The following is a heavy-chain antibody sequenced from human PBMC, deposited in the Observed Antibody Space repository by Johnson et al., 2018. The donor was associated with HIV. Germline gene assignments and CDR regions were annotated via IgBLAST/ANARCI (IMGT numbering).Heavy chain of an antibody. D-gene: IGHD2-2*01. J-gene: IGHJ3*02. CDR2: ISYDGRNK. V-gene: IGHV3-30-3*01. Sequence: QEKLVESGGGLVKPGGSLRLSCAASGFTFSSYAMHWVRQAPGKGLEWVAVISYDGRNKYYADSVKGRFTISRDNSKNTLYLQMNRLRAEDTAVYYCARGRSSTSACDWGSGAFDIWGQGAMVTVSS. CDR3: ARGRSSTSACDWGSGAFDI. CDR1: GFTFSSYA.